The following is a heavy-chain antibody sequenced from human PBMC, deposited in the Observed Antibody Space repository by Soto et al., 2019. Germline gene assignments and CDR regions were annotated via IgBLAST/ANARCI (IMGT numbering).Heavy chain of an antibody. CDR3: ARRLAAGGTRAFDI. J-gene: IGHJ3*02. CDR1: GYSFAIYY. D-gene: IGHD6-13*01. Sequence: PGESLKISCQGSGYSFAIYYIAWVRQMPGKGLEWMGIIYPGDSDTTYSPSFQGQVTISVDKSLNTAYLQWSSLKASDTAMYYCARRLAAGGTRAFDIWGQGTVVTVSS. V-gene: IGHV5-51*01. CDR2: IYPGDSDT.